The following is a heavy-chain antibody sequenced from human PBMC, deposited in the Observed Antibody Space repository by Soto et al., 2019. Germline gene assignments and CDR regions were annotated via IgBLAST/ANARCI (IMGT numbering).Heavy chain of an antibody. CDR1: GGSISGYY. Sequence: QVQLQESGPKLVKPSETLSLTCSVSGGSISGYYWSWIRQAPGKGLEWIGYIFYGGRPSYNPSLKSRVTISADTPKNQFSLRLASVTAADTAVYCCARDHGITAGFYFDFWGQGTLVTVSS. J-gene: IGHJ4*02. CDR3: ARDHGITAGFYFDF. CDR2: IFYGGRP. V-gene: IGHV4-59*01. D-gene: IGHD3-16*01.